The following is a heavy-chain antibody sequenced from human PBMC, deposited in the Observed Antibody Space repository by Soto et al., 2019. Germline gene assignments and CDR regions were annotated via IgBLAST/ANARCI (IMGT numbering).Heavy chain of an antibody. CDR1: GASMGSGGYY. V-gene: IGHV4-31*03. CDR3: ARDRHNNFFDP. D-gene: IGHD6-6*01. Sequence: PSETLCLTCTVSGASMGSGGYYWTWIRQSPGKGLEWIGYIYYSGSTYYNPSLESRVAISLDTSRSQFSLTLHSVTAADTAIYYCARDRHNNFFDPWGQGTLVTVSS. J-gene: IGHJ5*02. CDR2: IYYSGST.